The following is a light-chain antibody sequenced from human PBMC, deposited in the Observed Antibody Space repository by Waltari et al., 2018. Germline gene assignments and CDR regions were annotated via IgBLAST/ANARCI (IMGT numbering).Light chain of an antibody. V-gene: IGKV1-33*01. J-gene: IGKJ3*01. CDR2: DAS. CDR3: QQYDDLPFT. Sequence: IQMTQSPSSLSASLGDRVTLTCQASQAITYYLNWYQHKPGKAPHLLIYDASNLKTGVPSRFSGSGSGTHFTLTISSLQPEDIAIYYCQQYDDLPFTFGPGTKVDFK. CDR1: QAITYY.